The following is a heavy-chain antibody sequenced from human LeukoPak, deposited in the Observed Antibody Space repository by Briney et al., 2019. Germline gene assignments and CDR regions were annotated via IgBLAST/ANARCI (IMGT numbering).Heavy chain of an antibody. D-gene: IGHD2-2*01. V-gene: IGHV1-18*01. CDR2: ISAYNGRT. CDR3: ARDSIVVVPAALLY. J-gene: IGHJ4*02. CDR1: GYTFTSYG. Sequence: ASVKVSCKASGYTFTSYGISSVRQAPGQGLEWMGWISAYNGRTNYAQKLQGKVTMTTDTSTSTAYTELRSLRSDNTAVYYCARDSIVVVPAALLYWGQGTLVTVSS.